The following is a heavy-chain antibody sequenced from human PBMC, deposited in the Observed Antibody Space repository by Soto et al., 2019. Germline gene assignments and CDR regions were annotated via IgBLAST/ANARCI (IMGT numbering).Heavy chain of an antibody. D-gene: IGHD2-21*01. CDR2: IKSKTDGGTT. CDR3: TTEQAWARFAFDI. J-gene: IGHJ3*02. V-gene: IGHV3-15*01. Sequence: EVQLVESGGGLVKPGGSLRLSCAASGFTFSNAWMSWVRQAPGKGLEWVGRIKSKTDGGTTDYAAPVEGRFTISRDDSKNTLYLQMNSLKTEDTAVYYCTTEQAWARFAFDIWGQGTMVTVSS. CDR1: GFTFSNAW.